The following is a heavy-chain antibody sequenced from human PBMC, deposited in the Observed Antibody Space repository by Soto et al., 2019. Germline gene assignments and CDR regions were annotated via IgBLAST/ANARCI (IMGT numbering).Heavy chain of an antibody. CDR1: GDSVSSGTYC. J-gene: IGHJ4*02. D-gene: IGHD3-22*01. V-gene: IGHV4-61*01. CDR3: VRTNSRGEWSAWY. CDR2: IYYSGVT. Sequence: SETRSRTWTVSGDSVSSGTYCWSWFRQPPGKGLEWIAYIYYSGVTNYNPSLKSRVTMSIDTSKNQFPLNMTSVTAADTAVYYCVRTNSRGEWSAWYWGQGTLVTVSS.